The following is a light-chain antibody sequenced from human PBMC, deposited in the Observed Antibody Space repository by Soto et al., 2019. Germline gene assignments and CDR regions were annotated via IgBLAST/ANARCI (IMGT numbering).Light chain of an antibody. CDR2: DAS. J-gene: IGKJ3*01. CDR3: QQFNSYPQT. V-gene: IGKV1-13*02. CDR1: QGINSA. Sequence: AIQLTQSPSSLSASVGDRVTITCRASQGINSALAWYQQKPGNAPKLLMYDASSLESGVPSRFSGGGSGTDFTLTISSLQPEDFATYYCQQFNSYPQTFGPGTKVDIK.